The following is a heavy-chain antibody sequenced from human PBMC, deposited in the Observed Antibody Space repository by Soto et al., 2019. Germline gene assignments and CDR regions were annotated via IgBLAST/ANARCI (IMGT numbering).Heavy chain of an antibody. CDR3: ARGVGYIVVVVAATQYYGMDV. CDR2: INPNSGGT. D-gene: IGHD2-15*01. Sequence: ASVKVSCKXSGYTFTGYYMHWVRQAPGQGLEWMGWINPNSGGTNYAQKFQGRVTMTRDTSISTAYMELSRLRSDDTAVYYCARGVGYIVVVVAATQYYGMDVWGQGTTVTVSS. V-gene: IGHV1-2*02. CDR1: GYTFTGYY. J-gene: IGHJ6*02.